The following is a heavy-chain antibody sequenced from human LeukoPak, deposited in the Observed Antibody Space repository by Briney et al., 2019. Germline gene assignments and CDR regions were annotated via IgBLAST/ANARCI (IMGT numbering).Heavy chain of an antibody. Sequence: ASVKVSCKVSGYTFTKYGISWVRQAPGQGLEWLGWIGTDNGNTEYAQKLQGRVTMTTDTSTSTAYMELRSLRSDDTAVYYCARGTTGPPDNWGQGTLVTVSS. D-gene: IGHD4-11*01. CDR2: IGTDNGNT. CDR1: GYTFTKYG. CDR3: ARGTTGPPDN. V-gene: IGHV1-18*01. J-gene: IGHJ4*02.